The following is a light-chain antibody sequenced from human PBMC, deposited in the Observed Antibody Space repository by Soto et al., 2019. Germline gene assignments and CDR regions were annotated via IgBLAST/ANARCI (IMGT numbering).Light chain of an antibody. CDR3: QVWDSSTVV. Sequence: SYELTQPLSGSVALGQTARITCGGNNIGSKNVHWYQQKPGQAPVLVIYRDTNRPSGIPERFSGSNSGNTATLTISRAPAGDEADYYCQVWDSSTVVFGGGTQRPVL. CDR2: RDT. J-gene: IGLJ2*01. V-gene: IGLV3-9*01. CDR1: NIGSKN.